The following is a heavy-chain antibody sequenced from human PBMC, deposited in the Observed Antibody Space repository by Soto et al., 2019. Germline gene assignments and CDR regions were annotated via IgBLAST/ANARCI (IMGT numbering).Heavy chain of an antibody. CDR3: AKLSVSSSWFDY. V-gene: IGHV3-30*18. CDR1: GFTFSSYG. CDR2: ISYDGSNK. J-gene: IGHJ4*02. D-gene: IGHD6-13*01. Sequence: QVQLVESGGGVVQPGRSLRLSCAASGFTFSSYGMHWVRQAPGKGLEWVAVISYDGSNKYYADSVKGRFTISRDNSKNKLYLQMNSLRAEDTAVYYCAKLSVSSSWFDYWGQGTLVTVSS.